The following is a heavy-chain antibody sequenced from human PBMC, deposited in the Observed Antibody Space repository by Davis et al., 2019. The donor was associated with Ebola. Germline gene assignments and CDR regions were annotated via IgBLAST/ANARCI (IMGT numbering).Heavy chain of an antibody. V-gene: IGHV3-48*02. CDR1: GLTFSNFA. Sequence: PGGSLRLSCEASGLTFSNFAMSWVRQAPGKGLEWVSYISGNMAEIYYADSVKGRFTISRSNAKNSLYLQMNNLRDEDTAVYYCARDYNYSFDYWGQGALVTVSS. D-gene: IGHD5-24*01. CDR3: ARDYNYSFDY. J-gene: IGHJ4*02. CDR2: ISGNMAEI.